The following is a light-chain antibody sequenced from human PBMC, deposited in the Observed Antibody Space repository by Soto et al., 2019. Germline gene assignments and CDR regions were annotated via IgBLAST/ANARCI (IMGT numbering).Light chain of an antibody. V-gene: IGKV3-20*01. CDR1: QTVTTHY. Sequence: EIVLTQSPGALSLSPGERATLSCRASQTVTTHYLAWYQQKPGQAPRLLIYTTSNRATGVPDRFSGSGSGTDFTLTINSLAPEDSAVYYCQQYGSSPLTFGGGTKVDI. CDR2: TTS. CDR3: QQYGSSPLT. J-gene: IGKJ4*01.